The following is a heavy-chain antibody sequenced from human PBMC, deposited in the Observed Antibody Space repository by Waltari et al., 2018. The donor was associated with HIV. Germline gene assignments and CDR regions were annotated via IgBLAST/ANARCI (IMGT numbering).Heavy chain of an antibody. CDR2: ISYDGSNK. V-gene: IGHV3-30*18. CDR3: AKALTRDFDI. Sequence: QVQLVESGGGVVQPGRSLRLSCAASGFTFSSYGMHWVRQAPGKGLEWVAVISYDGSNKYYADSVKGRFTISRDNSKNTLYLQMNSLRAEDTAVYYCAKALTRDFDIWGQGTMVTVSS. CDR1: GFTFSSYG. J-gene: IGHJ3*02. D-gene: IGHD2-2*01.